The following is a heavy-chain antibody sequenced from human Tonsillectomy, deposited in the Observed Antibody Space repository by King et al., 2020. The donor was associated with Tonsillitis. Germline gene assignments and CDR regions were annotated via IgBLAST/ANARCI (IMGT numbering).Heavy chain of an antibody. CDR1: GGSISSGTYY. V-gene: IGHV4-61*02. CDR3: AREYDFWSGYYTEYYFDY. CDR2: IYTTGST. J-gene: IGHJ4*02. Sequence: VQLQESGPGLVKPSQTLSLTCTVSGGSISSGTYYWSWIRQPAGKGVEWIGRIYTTGSTNYNPSLKSRVTISVDTSKNQFSLKLSSVTAADTAVYYCAREYDFWSGYYTEYYFDYWGQGTLVTVSS. D-gene: IGHD3-3*01.